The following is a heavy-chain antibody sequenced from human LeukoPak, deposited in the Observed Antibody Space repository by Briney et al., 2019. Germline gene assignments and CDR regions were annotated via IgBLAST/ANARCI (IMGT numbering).Heavy chain of an antibody. Sequence: GGSLRLSCVALGFSFGNYAMSWVRQAPGKGLQWVSQISGTGGATWYAGFARDRFTISRDNSKKTLYLQMSGLRAEDTAMYYCVKDPRDTYGTNWFVSWGQGTLLIVSS. J-gene: IGHJ5*01. CDR1: GFSFGNYA. D-gene: IGHD2-21*01. CDR3: VKDPRDTYGTNWFVS. CDR2: ISGTGGAT. V-gene: IGHV3-23*01.